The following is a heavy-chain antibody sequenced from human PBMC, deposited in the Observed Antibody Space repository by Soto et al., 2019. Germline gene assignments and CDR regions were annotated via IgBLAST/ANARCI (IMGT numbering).Heavy chain of an antibody. Sequence: QTGGSLRLSCAASGFTFSSYAMHWVRQAPGKGLEWVAVISYDGSNKYYADSVKGRFTISRDNSKNTLYLQMNSLRAEDTAVYYCAQSVGYSYGYYYYGMDVWGQGTTVTVSS. D-gene: IGHD5-18*01. V-gene: IGHV3-30-3*01. CDR3: AQSVGYSYGYYYYGMDV. J-gene: IGHJ6*02. CDR1: GFTFSSYA. CDR2: ISYDGSNK.